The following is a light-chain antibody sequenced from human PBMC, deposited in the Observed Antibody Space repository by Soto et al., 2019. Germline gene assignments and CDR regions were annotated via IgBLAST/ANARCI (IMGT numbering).Light chain of an antibody. CDR1: SSNIGAGYD. V-gene: IGLV1-40*01. Sequence: QSVLTQPPSVSGAPGQRVTISCTGSSSNIGAGYDVHWYQQLPGTAPKLLIYGNSNRPSGVPDQFSGSKSGTSASLAITGLQAEDEGDYYCQSYDSSLSGSVFGGGTKLTVL. J-gene: IGLJ2*01. CDR3: QSYDSSLSGSV. CDR2: GNS.